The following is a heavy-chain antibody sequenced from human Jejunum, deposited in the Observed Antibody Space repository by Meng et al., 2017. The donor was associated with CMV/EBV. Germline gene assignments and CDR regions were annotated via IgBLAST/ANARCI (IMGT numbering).Heavy chain of an antibody. Sequence: EVQLLESGGGLVQPGESLRLSCTASGFTFSTYGMSWVRQAPGKGLEWVSTISGSGDSTYYADSVKGRFTISRDNSKNTLDLQMNSLRADDTAVYYCAKNYDFPDWGQGTLVTVSS. CDR1: GFTFSTYG. V-gene: IGHV3-23*01. CDR3: AKNYDFPD. D-gene: IGHD3-3*01. CDR2: ISGSGDST. J-gene: IGHJ4*02.